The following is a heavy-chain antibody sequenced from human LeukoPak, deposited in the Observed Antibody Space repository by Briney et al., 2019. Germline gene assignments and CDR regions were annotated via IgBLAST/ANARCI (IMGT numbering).Heavy chain of an antibody. CDR1: GGSFGRYA. V-gene: IGHV1-69*01. J-gene: IGHJ4*02. CDR3: ARSQGYSYGSSY. Sequence: SVKVSCKAPGGSFGRYAISWVRQAPGQGLEWMGGIVPILGTANYAQKFQGRVTITADDSTGTAYMEPTSLRSADTAVYYCARSQGYSYGSSYWGQGTLVTVSS. CDR2: IVPILGTA. D-gene: IGHD5-18*01.